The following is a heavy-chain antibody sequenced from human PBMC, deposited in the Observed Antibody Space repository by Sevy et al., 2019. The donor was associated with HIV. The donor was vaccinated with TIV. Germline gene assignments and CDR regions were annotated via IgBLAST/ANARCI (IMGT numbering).Heavy chain of an antibody. CDR1: GFTFSSYG. CDR2: ISYDGSNK. D-gene: IGHD3-16*02. V-gene: IGHV3-30*18. CDR3: AKDRDDYVWGSYRSDY. Sequence: GGSLRLSCAASGFTFSSYGMHWVRQAPGKGLEWVAVISYDGSNKYYSDSVKGRFTISRDNSKNTLYLQMNSLRAEDTAMYYCAKDRDDYVWGSYRSDYWGQGTLVTVSS. J-gene: IGHJ4*02.